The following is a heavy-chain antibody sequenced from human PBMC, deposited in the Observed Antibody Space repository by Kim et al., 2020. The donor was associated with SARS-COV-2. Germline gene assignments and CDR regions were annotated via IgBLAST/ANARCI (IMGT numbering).Heavy chain of an antibody. V-gene: IGHV3-15*01. J-gene: IGHJ3*02. D-gene: IGHD2-21*02. Sequence: GSLRLSCAASGFTFSNAWMSWVRQAPGKGLAWVGRIKSNTDGGTTDYAAPVKGRFTISRDDSKNTLYLQMNSLKTEDTAVYYCTTRAYCGGDCRGKNAFDILGRGTMVTVSS. CDR2: IKSNTDGGTT. CDR1: GFTFSNAW. CDR3: TTRAYCGGDCRGKNAFDI.